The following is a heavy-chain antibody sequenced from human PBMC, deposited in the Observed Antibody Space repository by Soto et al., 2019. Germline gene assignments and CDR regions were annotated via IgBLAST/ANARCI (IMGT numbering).Heavy chain of an antibody. CDR2: ISYDGSNK. CDR1: GFTFSSYG. Sequence: QVQLVESGGGVVQPGRSLRLSCAASGFTFSSYGMHWVRQAPGKGLEWVAVISYDGSNKYYADSVKGRFTISRDNSKNTLYLQMNSLRAEDTAVYYCAKDSGISLGMDVWGQGTTVTVSS. J-gene: IGHJ6*02. D-gene: IGHD3-10*01. V-gene: IGHV3-30*18. CDR3: AKDSGISLGMDV.